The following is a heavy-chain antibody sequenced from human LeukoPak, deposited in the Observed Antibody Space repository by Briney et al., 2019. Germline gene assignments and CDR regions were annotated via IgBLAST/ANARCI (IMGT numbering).Heavy chain of an antibody. Sequence: GGSLRLSCAASGFTISSYWMSWLRQAPGKGLEWVANINLDGSEKYYVDSVKGRFTISRDNAKNSLYLQMNSLRAEDTAVYYCARFNWNDSFWGQGTLVTVSS. D-gene: IGHD1-1*01. V-gene: IGHV3-7*05. CDR1: GFTISSYW. CDR2: INLDGSEK. J-gene: IGHJ4*02. CDR3: ARFNWNDSF.